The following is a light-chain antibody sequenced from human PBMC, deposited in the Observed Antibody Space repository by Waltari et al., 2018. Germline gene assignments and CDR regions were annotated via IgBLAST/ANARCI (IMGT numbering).Light chain of an antibody. Sequence: SYELTQTPSVSVSPGQTARITCSGHELPRKYAYWFQQKSGQAPRLVIYEDTKRPSGIPERFSGSSSGTVATLTITGAQVDDVADYYCYSSDSTGLRVFGGGTTVVVL. V-gene: IGLV3-10*01. CDR3: YSSDSTGLRV. CDR1: ELPRKY. CDR2: EDT. J-gene: IGLJ1*01.